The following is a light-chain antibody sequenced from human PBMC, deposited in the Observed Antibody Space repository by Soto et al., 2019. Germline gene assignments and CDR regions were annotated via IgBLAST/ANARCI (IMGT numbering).Light chain of an antibody. V-gene: IGLV8-61*01. J-gene: IGLJ2*01. CDR3: VLYMGSGISL. Sequence: QTVVTQEPSFSVSPGGTVTLTCGLNSGSVSTSYYPSWYQQTPGQAPRPLIYNTNTRSSGVPDRFSGSILGNKAALTITGAQADDESDYYCVLYMGSGISLFGGGTKLTVL. CDR1: SGSVSTSYY. CDR2: NTN.